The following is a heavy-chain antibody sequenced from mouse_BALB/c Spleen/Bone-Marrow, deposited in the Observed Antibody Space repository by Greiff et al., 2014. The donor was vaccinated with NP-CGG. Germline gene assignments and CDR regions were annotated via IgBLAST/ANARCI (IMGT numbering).Heavy chain of an antibody. D-gene: IGHD2-3*01. CDR2: INPASSTI. J-gene: IGHJ3*01. CDR3: AGNGYYGWIAY. Sequence: EVKLQESGGGLVQPGGSLKLSCAASRFDFSRYWMTWVRQAPGKGLKWIGEINPASSTINYTPSLKDKFIISRDNAKNTLYLQMSKVRSEDTALYYCAGNGYYGWIAYWGQGTLVTVSA. V-gene: IGHV4-1*02. CDR1: RFDFSRYW.